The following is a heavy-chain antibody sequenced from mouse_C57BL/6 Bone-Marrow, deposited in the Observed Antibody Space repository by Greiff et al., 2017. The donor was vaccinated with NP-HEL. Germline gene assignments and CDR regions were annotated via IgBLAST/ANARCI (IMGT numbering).Heavy chain of an antibody. J-gene: IGHJ1*03. Sequence: QVQLQQSGSELRSPGSSVKLSCKDFDSEVFPIAYMSWVRRKPGLGLEGLGGLLPGIGRTIFEGKLEGKATLIADTLSNTAYFELNSLTSEDSAIYDCARGPSITTVLEDWYFDVWGTGTTVTVSS. D-gene: IGHD1-1*01. V-gene: IGHV15-2*01. CDR3: ARGPSITTVLEDWYFDV. CDR1: DSEVFPIAY. CDR2: LLPGIGRT.